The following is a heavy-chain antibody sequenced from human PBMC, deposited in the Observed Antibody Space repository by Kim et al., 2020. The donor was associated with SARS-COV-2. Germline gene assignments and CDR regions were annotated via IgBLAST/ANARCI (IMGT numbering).Heavy chain of an antibody. CDR3: AGVSHSSGWTYVDY. J-gene: IGHJ4*02. CDR1: GYTFTSYA. D-gene: IGHD6-19*01. V-gene: IGHV1-3*01. Sequence: ASVKFSCKASGYTFTSYAMHWVRQAPGQRLEWTGWINADNGNTKYSQKFQGRVTITRDTSASTAYMELSRLGSEDTAVYYCAGVSHSSGWTYVDYWGQGTLVTVSS. CDR2: INADNGNT.